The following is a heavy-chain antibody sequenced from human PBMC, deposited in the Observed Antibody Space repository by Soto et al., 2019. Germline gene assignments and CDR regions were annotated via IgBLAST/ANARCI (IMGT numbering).Heavy chain of an antibody. D-gene: IGHD6-13*01. V-gene: IGHV3-30*03. J-gene: IGHJ6*02. CDR1: GFTFSIYG. CDR3: TTDPESAGTEYYYYGMDV. CDR2: ISYDGSNK. Sequence: GGSLRLSCAASGFTFSIYGMHWVRQAPVKGLEWVAVISYDGSNKYYADSVKGRFTISRDNSKNTLYLQMNSLRAEDTAVYYCTTDPESAGTEYYYYGMDVWGQGTTVTVSS.